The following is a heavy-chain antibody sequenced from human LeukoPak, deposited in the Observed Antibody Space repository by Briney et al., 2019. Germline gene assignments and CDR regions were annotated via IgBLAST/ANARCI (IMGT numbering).Heavy chain of an antibody. J-gene: IGHJ3*02. CDR1: GYTFTGYY. CDR3: ARSYCSSTSCYTFDAFDI. D-gene: IGHD2-2*02. CDR2: INPNSGGT. V-gene: IGHV1-2*02. Sequence: GASVKVSCKASGYTFTGYYMHWVRQAPGQGLEWMGWINPNSGGTNYAQKFQGRVTMTRDTSISTAYMELSRLRSDDMAVYYCARSYCSSTSCYTFDAFDIWGQGTMVTVSS.